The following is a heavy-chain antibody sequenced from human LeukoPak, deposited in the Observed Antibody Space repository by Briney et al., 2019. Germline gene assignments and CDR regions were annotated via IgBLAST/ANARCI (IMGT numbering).Heavy chain of an antibody. CDR2: ISGSGGST. J-gene: IGHJ3*02. Sequence: GGSLRLSCAASGFTFSSYAMSWVRQAPGKGLEWVSAISGSGGSTYYADSVKGRFTIPRDNSKNTLYLQMNSLRAEDTAVYYCAKCQLRYLDWLSRDDAFDIWGQGTMVTVSS. CDR3: AKCQLRYLDWLSRDDAFDI. CDR1: GFTFSSYA. D-gene: IGHD3-9*01. V-gene: IGHV3-23*01.